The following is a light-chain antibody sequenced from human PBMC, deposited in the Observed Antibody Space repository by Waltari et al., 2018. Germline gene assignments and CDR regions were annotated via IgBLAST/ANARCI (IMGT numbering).Light chain of an antibody. CDR2: GGS. CDR3: VQAIAFPRT. V-gene: IGKV2-40*01. Sequence: DIVMTQTPLSLPITPGEPASISCRSSQSLLHSNGNTYLHWYLQRPGQSPQLLIYGGSNRASGVPDRFSGSRSGTDFTLKISNVEAEDVGVYYCVQAIAFPRTFGQGTKVEIK. CDR1: QSLLHSNGNTY. J-gene: IGKJ1*01.